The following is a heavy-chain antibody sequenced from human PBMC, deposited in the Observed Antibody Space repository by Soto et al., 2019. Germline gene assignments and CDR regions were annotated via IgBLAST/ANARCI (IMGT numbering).Heavy chain of an antibody. CDR1: GFTFSSYA. J-gene: IGHJ3*02. Sequence: GGSLRLSCAASGFTFSSYAMSWVRQAPGKGLEWVSAISGSGGSTYYADSVKGRFTISRDNSKNTLYLQMNSLRAEDTAVYYWAENQVGSSSSPRAFDIWGQGTMVTVSS. CDR2: ISGSGGST. CDR3: AENQVGSSSSPRAFDI. V-gene: IGHV3-23*01. D-gene: IGHD6-13*01.